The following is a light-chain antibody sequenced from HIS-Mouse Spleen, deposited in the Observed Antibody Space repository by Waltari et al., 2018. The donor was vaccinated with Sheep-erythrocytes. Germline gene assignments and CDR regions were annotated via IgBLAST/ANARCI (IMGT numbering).Light chain of an antibody. Sequence: AIRMTQSPSSFSASTGDIVTITCRASPGISRYLALYQQKPGKAPKLLIYAASTLQSGVPSRFSGSGSGTDFTLTISCLQSEDFATYYCQQYYSYPPWTFGQGTKVEIK. CDR2: AAS. J-gene: IGKJ1*01. CDR1: PGISRY. V-gene: IGKV1-8*01. CDR3: QQYYSYPPWT.